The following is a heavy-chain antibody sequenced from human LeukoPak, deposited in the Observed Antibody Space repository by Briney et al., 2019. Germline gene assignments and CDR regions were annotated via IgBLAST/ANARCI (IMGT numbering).Heavy chain of an antibody. V-gene: IGHV1-3*01. CDR2: INAGNGNT. CDR1: GYTFTSYA. J-gene: IGHJ3*02. D-gene: IGHD6-19*01. Sequence: GASVKVSCKASGYTFTSYAMHWVRQAPGQRLEWMGWINAGNGNTKYSQKFQGRVTITRDTSASTAYMELSSLRSEDTAVYYCAREGGQWLVRNIPRWDDAFDIWGQGTMVTVSS. CDR3: AREGGQWLVRNIPRWDDAFDI.